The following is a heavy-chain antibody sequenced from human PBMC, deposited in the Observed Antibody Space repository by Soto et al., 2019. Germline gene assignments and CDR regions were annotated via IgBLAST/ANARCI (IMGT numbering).Heavy chain of an antibody. CDR2: IISSGGST. D-gene: IGHD6-13*01. V-gene: IGHV3-23*01. Sequence: EVQLLESGGCLVQPGGSLRLSCAASGFTFSTYAMNWVRQAPGKGLEWVSLIISSGGSTYYADSVKGRFTISRDNSKNTLYLQMNSLRADDTAVYYCAKAEGSSYGTEYSQHWGQGTLVTVSS. CDR3: AKAEGSSYGTEYSQH. CDR1: GFTFSTYA. J-gene: IGHJ1*01.